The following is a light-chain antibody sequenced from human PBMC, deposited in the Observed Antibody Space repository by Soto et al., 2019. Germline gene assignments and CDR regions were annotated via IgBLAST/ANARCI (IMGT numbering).Light chain of an antibody. Sequence: QSALTQPASVSGSPGQSITISCTGTSSDVGGYNYVSWYQQHPGKAPKLMIYEVSNRPSGVSNRFSGSKSGNTASLTISGLQAEDEDDYDCSSYTSSSTRIAVVFGGGTKVTVL. CDR2: EVS. CDR3: SSYTSSSTRIAVV. V-gene: IGLV2-14*01. CDR1: SSDVGGYNY. J-gene: IGLJ2*01.